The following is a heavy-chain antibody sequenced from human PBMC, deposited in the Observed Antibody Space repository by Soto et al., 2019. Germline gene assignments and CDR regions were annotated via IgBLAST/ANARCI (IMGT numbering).Heavy chain of an antibody. CDR1: GGTFNSYT. CDR2: VNPIVGMS. V-gene: IGHV1-69*02. Sequence: QVQLVQSGAEVKKPGSSVKVSCTASGGTFNSYTLNWVRQAPGQRLEWVGRVNPIVGMSSSASNFQGRVTMTADKSTSKAYMDLTGLKSEDTAVYYCATSYGSGSTHFDSWGQGTLVTVSS. J-gene: IGHJ4*02. CDR3: ATSYGSGSTHFDS. D-gene: IGHD3-10*01.